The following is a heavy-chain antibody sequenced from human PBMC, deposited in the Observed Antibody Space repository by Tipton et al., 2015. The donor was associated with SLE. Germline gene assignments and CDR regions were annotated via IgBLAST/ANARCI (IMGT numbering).Heavy chain of an antibody. CDR3: ARDGFMDYYYYYMDA. CDR2: ISYDGSNK. D-gene: IGHD3-10*01. V-gene: IGHV3-30*04. J-gene: IGHJ6*03. CDR1: GFTFSSYA. Sequence: RSLRLSCAASGFTFSSYAMHWVRQAPGKGLEWVAVISYDGSNKYYADSVKGRFTISRDNSKNTLYLQMNSLRAEDTAVYYCARDGFMDYYYYYMDAWGKGTTVTVSS.